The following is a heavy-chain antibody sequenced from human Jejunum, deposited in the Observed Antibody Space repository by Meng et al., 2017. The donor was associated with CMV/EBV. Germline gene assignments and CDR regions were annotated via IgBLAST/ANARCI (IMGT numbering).Heavy chain of an antibody. J-gene: IGHJ5*01. CDR1: GFIFRRHW. V-gene: IGHV3-74*01. CDR3: TRGQSGYGRFDS. Sequence: ASGFIFRRHWMHWVRQAPGKGLVWVSRINSDATSTSYADSVKGRFTITRDNAKDTLYLQMNSLRDEDLGVYYCTRGQSGYGRFDSWGQGTLVTVSS. D-gene: IGHD5-12*01. CDR2: INSDATST.